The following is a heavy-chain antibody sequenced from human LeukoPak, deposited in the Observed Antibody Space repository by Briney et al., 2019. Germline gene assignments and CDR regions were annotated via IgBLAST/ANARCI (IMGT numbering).Heavy chain of an antibody. CDR2: ISGDASYT. V-gene: IGHV3-43*02. D-gene: IGHD4/OR15-4a*01. Sequence: EGSLRLSCAASGFTFDDYAMHWVRQAPGKGLEWVSLISGDASYTYYADSVKGRFTISRDNSKNSLYLQMNSLRTEDTALYYCAKEGAHWYFDLWGRGTLVTVSP. J-gene: IGHJ2*01. CDR3: AKEGAHWYFDL. CDR1: GFTFDDYA.